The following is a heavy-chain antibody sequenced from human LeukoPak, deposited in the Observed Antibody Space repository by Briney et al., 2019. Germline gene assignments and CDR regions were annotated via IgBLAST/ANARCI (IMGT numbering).Heavy chain of an antibody. CDR2: ISSSGSTI. V-gene: IGHV3-11*01. D-gene: IGHD3-22*01. J-gene: IGHJ4*02. CDR1: GFTFSDYY. CDR3: ARDQIVHDSSGYYSY. Sequence: GGSLRLSCAASGFTFSDYYMSWIRQAPGKGPEWVSYISSSGSTIYYADSVKGRFTISRDNAKNSLYLQMNSLRAEDTAVYYCARDQIVHDSSGYYSYWGQGTLVTVSS.